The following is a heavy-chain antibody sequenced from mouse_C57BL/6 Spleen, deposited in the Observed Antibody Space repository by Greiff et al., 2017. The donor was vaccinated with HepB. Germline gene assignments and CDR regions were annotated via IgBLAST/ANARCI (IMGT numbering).Heavy chain of an antibody. D-gene: IGHD1-1*01. V-gene: IGHV1-22*01. CDR2: INPNNGGT. Sequence: VQLQQSGPELVKPGASVKMSCKASGYTFTDYNMHWVKQSHGKSLEWIGYINPNNGGTSYNQKFKGKATLTVNKSSSTAYMELRSLTSEDSAVYYCARSLPYYGSSYGYWGQGTTLTVSS. CDR3: ARSLPYYGSSYGY. J-gene: IGHJ2*01. CDR1: GYTFTDYN.